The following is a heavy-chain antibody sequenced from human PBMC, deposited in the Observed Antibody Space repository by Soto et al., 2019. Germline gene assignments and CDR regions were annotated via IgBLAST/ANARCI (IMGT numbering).Heavy chain of an antibody. V-gene: IGHV4-59*08. CDR2: IYYSGST. J-gene: IGHJ4*02. CDR3: ARHRTLRYFDLGY. Sequence: PSETLSLTCTVSGGSISSYYWSWIRQPPGKGLEWIGYIYYSGSTNYNPSLKSRVTISVDTSKNQFSLKLSSVTAADTAVYYCARHRTLRYFDLGYWGQGNLVTFSS. CDR1: GGSISSYY. D-gene: IGHD3-9*01.